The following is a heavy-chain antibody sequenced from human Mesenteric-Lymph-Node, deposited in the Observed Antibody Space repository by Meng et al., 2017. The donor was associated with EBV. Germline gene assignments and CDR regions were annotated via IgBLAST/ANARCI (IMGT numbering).Heavy chain of an antibody. Sequence: RGGAAGSVVWPGGALGLSWAPSGFTFEESVMVRVRQTEGKGLEWVSGINWIGGSTDYADSVRGRFAISRDNAWNSLYLQMTSLKAEDTALYHCVRAYSSGTFDYWGRGTLVTVSS. CDR3: VRAYSSGTFDY. D-gene: IGHD6-19*01. J-gene: IGHJ4*02. V-gene: IGHV3-20*01. CDR1: GFTFEESV. CDR2: INWIGGST.